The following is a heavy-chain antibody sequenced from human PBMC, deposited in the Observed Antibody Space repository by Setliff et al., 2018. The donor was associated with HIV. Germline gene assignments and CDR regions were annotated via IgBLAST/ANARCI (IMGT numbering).Heavy chain of an antibody. CDR3: ARDPNTGWYYLDF. D-gene: IGHD6-19*01. CDR2: IYTSGNT. Sequence: ETLSLTCPVSGDSISSGGYYWSWIRQPAGQGLEWIGRIYTSGNTNYNPTPNYNPSLKSRITISLETSRTQFSLRVTSVTATDTAVYYCARDPNTGWYYLDFWGPGALVTVSS. CDR1: GDSISSGGYY. J-gene: IGHJ4*02. V-gene: IGHV4-61*10.